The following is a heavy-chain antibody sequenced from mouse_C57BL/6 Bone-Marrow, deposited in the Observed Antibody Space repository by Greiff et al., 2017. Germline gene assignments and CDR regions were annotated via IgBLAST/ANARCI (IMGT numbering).Heavy chain of an antibody. D-gene: IGHD2-2*01. Sequence: EVMLVESGGGLVQPGASLKLSCESNEYEFPSHDMSWVRKTPEKRLELVAAINSDGGSTYYPDTMERRFIISRDNTKKTLYLQMSSLRSEDTALYYCARLYYGYEGAWFAYWGQGTLVTVSA. V-gene: IGHV5-2*03. CDR2: INSDGGST. CDR1: EYEFPSHD. CDR3: ARLYYGYEGAWFAY. J-gene: IGHJ3*01.